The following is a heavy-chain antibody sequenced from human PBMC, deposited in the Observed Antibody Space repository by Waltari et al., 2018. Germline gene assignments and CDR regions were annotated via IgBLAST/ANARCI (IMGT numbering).Heavy chain of an antibody. Sequence: QVQLVQSGAEVKKPGSSVKVSCKASGGTFSSYAISWVRQAPGHGLEWMGGIIPIFGTANYAQKFQGRVTITTDESTSTAYRELSSLRSEDTAVYYCARGVRRGAVVYDYVWGSYRYVGYFQHWGQGTLVTVSS. CDR2: IIPIFGTA. J-gene: IGHJ1*01. CDR3: ARGVRRGAVVYDYVWGSYRYVGYFQH. CDR1: GGTFSSYA. D-gene: IGHD3-16*02. V-gene: IGHV1-69*05.